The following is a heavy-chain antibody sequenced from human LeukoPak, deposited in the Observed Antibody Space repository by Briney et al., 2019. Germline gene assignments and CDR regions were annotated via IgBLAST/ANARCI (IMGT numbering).Heavy chain of an antibody. CDR2: IYTSGST. J-gene: IGHJ6*03. V-gene: IGHV4-4*07. CDR1: GGSISSYY. Sequence: SETLSLTCTVSGGSISSYYWSWIRQPAGKGLEWIGRIYTSGSTNYNPSLKSRVTMSVDTSKNQFSLKLSSVTAADTAVYYCARVEVGATTLDYYYMDVWGKGTTVTVSS. CDR3: ARVEVGATTLDYYYMDV. D-gene: IGHD1-26*01.